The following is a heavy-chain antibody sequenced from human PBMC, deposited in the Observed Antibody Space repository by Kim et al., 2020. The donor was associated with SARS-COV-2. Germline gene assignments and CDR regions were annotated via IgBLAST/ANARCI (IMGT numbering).Heavy chain of an antibody. CDR2: IYPGDSDT. J-gene: IGHJ5*02. Sequence: GESLKISCKGSGYSFTSYWIGWVRQMPGKGLEWMGIIYPGDSDTRYSPSFQGQVTISADKSISTAYLQWSSLKASDTAMYYCARRGDILTGPNEINLNWFDPWGQGTLVTVSS. CDR3: ARRGDILTGPNEINLNWFDP. V-gene: IGHV5-51*01. CDR1: GYSFTSYW. D-gene: IGHD3-9*01.